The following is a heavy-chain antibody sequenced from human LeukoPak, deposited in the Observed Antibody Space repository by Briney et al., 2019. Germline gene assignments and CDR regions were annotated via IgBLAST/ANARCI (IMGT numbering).Heavy chain of an antibody. Sequence: GGSLRLSCAASGFTFSSYGMHWVRQAPGKGLEWVAVISYDGSNKYYADSVKGRFTISRDNSKNTLYLQMNSLRAEDTAVYYWAKDIGYCSGGSCYPAGMDVWGKGTTVTVSS. CDR3: AKDIGYCSGGSCYPAGMDV. CDR2: ISYDGSNK. J-gene: IGHJ6*04. V-gene: IGHV3-30*18. CDR1: GFTFSSYG. D-gene: IGHD2-15*01.